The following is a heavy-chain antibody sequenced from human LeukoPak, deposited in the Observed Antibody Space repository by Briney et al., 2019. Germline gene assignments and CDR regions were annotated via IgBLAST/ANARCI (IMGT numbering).Heavy chain of an antibody. D-gene: IGHD6-19*01. V-gene: IGHV3-21*01. CDR3: ARDVEVAGLDY. Sequence: GGSLRLSCAASGFTFSSYSMNWVRQAPGKGLEWVSSISSSSSYIYYADSVKGRFTISRDNAKNSLYLQMNSLRAEDAAVYYCARDVEVAGLDYWGQGTLVTVSS. CDR1: GFTFSSYS. CDR2: ISSSSSYI. J-gene: IGHJ4*02.